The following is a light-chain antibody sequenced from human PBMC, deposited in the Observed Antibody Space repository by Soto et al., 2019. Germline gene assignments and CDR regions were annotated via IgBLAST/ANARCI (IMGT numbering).Light chain of an antibody. Sequence: DMVGTQFPATLSLAPGERATLSGRPSQSLSSRYLVWYQQKPGQAPRLLRDAAARCATGIPDRFSGSGSATEYPLTISRLEPEDSAVYSCQQQGTFGQRTTRQIK. CDR3: QQQGT. V-gene: IGKV3-20*01. CDR2: AAA. J-gene: IGKJ2*01. CDR1: QSLSSRY.